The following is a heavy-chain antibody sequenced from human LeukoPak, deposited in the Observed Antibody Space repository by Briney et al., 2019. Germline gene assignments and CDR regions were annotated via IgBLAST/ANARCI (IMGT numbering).Heavy chain of an antibody. CDR3: ARGRRAAAGNFDY. Sequence: GGSLRLSCAASGFTFSSYSMNWVRQAPGKGLEWVSYISSSSSTIYYADSVKGRFTISRDNAKNSLYLQMNSLRAEDTAVYYCARGRRAAAGNFDYWGQGTLVTVSS. CDR1: GFTFSSYS. CDR2: ISSSSSTI. J-gene: IGHJ4*02. V-gene: IGHV3-48*01. D-gene: IGHD6-13*01.